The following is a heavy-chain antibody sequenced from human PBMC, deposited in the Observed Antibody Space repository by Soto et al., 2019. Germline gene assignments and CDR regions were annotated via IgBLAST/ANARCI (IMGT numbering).Heavy chain of an antibody. D-gene: IGHD3-9*01. Sequence: GGSLRLSCAASGFTFSSYGMHWVRQAPGKGLEWVAVIWYDGSNKYYADSVKGRFTISRDNSKNTLYLQMNSLRAEDTAVYYCAREEYDILTGYDYYYYYMDVWGKGTTVTVSS. CDR2: IWYDGSNK. J-gene: IGHJ6*03. CDR1: GFTFSSYG. CDR3: AREEYDILTGYDYYYYYMDV. V-gene: IGHV3-33*01.